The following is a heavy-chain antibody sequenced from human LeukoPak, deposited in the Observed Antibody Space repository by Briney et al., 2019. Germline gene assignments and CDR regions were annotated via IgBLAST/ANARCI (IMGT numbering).Heavy chain of an antibody. D-gene: IGHD3-9*01. CDR2: ISAYNGNT. CDR1: GYTFTSYG. J-gene: IGHJ4*02. Sequence: GASVKVSCKASGYTFTSYGISWVRQAPGQGLEWMGWISAYNGNTNYAQKLQGRVTMTTDTSTSTAYMELRSLRSDDTAVYYCARDDEPIQVHYVILTGPDYWGQGTLVTVSS. CDR3: ARDDEPIQVHYVILTGPDY. V-gene: IGHV1-18*01.